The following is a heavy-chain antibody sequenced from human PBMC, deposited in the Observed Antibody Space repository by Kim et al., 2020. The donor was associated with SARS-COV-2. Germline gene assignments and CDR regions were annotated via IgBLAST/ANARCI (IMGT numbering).Heavy chain of an antibody. CDR3: TTDAPDPTPTAEYYYYGMDV. J-gene: IGHJ6*02. V-gene: IGHV3-15*01. CDR2: IKSKTDGGTT. Sequence: GGSLRLSCAASGFTFSNAWMSWVRQAPGKGLEWVGRIKSKTDGGTTDYAAPVKGRFTISRDDSKNTLYLQMNSLKTEDTAVYYCTTDAPDPTPTAEYYYYGMDVWGQGTTVTVSS. CDR1: GFTFSNAW.